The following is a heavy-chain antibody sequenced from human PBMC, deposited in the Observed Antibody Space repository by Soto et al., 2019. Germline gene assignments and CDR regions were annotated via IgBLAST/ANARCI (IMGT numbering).Heavy chain of an antibody. CDR1: GFTLSTYA. CDR2: INNSGGRT. CDR3: VKDRRDYISNWFDP. Sequence: PGGSLRHSCAASGFTLSTYAMSGVRQAPGKGLEWVSSINNSGGRTNYAGSVKGRFTIFRDNSKNTLYLQMNSLRVEDTAVYYCVKDRRDYISNWFDPWGQGTLVTVSS. V-gene: IGHV3-23*01. D-gene: IGHD3-9*01. J-gene: IGHJ5*02.